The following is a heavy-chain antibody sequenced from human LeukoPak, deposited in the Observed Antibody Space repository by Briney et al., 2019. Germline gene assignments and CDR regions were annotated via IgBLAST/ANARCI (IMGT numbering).Heavy chain of an antibody. CDR1: GFTFSSSA. CDR2: VSGSGGST. D-gene: IGHD3-3*01. CDR3: AKDSTISGVDYFDY. V-gene: IGHV3-23*01. J-gene: IGHJ4*02. Sequence: GGSLRLSCAASGFTFSSSAMNWVRQAPGKELEWVSAVSGSGGSTYYADSVKGRFTISRDNSKNTLYLQMNSLRAEVTAIYYCAKDSTISGVDYFDYWGQGTLVTVSS.